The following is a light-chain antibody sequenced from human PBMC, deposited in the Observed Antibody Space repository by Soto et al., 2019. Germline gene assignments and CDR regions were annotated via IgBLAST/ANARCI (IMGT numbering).Light chain of an antibody. Sequence: ELVLTQSPGTLSLSPGARATLSCRARQRVISRYLAWYQKKPGQPPRLLIYGASTRATGIPDRFGGSGSETDFTLTISSLDPDDFAVYHCQYYGDSPRTFGQGTKVEVK. V-gene: IGKV3-20*01. J-gene: IGKJ1*01. CDR3: QYYGDSPRT. CDR1: QRVISRY. CDR2: GAS.